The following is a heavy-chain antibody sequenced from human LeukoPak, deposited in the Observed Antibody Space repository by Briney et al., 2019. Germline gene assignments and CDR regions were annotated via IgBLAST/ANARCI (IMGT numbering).Heavy chain of an antibody. CDR3: ARGVSGDAFDI. V-gene: IGHV4-34*01. D-gene: IGHD3-10*01. J-gene: IGHJ3*02. CDR2: INHSGST. Sequence: KPSETLSLTCAVYGGSFSGYYWSWIRQPPGKGLEWIGEINHSGSTNYNPSLKSRVTISVDTSKNQFSLKLSSVTAADTAVYYCARGVSGDAFDIWGQGTMVTVSS. CDR1: GGSFSGYY.